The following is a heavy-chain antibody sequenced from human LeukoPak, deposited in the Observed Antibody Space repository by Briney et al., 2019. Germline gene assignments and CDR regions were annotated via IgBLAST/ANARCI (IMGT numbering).Heavy chain of an antibody. D-gene: IGHD3-10*01. Sequence: GGSLRLSCAASGFTFSSYAMHWVRQAPGKGLEWVAVISYDGSNKYYADSVKGRFTISRDNSKNTLYLQMNSLRAEDTAVYYCARDRRITMVRGPSYYFDYWGQGTLVTVPS. J-gene: IGHJ4*02. CDR2: ISYDGSNK. CDR1: GFTFSSYA. V-gene: IGHV3-30-3*01. CDR3: ARDRRITMVRGPSYYFDY.